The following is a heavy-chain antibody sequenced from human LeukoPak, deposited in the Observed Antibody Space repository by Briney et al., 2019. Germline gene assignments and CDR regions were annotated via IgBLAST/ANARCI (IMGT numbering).Heavy chain of an antibody. CDR1: GFTFSSYE. CDR2: ISSSGSTI. D-gene: IGHD3-10*01. Sequence: GGSLRLSCAASGFTFSSYEMNWVRQAPGKGLEWVSYISSSGSTIYYADSVKGRFTISRDNAKNSLYLQMNSLRAEDTAVYYCARDFDTIDYGSGSLSPGGQGTLATVSS. CDR3: ARDFDTIDYGSGSLSP. V-gene: IGHV3-48*03. J-gene: IGHJ5*02.